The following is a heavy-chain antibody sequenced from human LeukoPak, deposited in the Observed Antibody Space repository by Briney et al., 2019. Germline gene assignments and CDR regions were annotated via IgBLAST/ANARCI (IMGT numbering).Heavy chain of an antibody. CDR2: IYHSGST. Sequence: SETLSLTCAVYGGSFSGYYWGWIRQPPGKGLEWIGSIYHSGSTYYNPSLKSRVTISVDTSKNQFSLKLSPVTAADTAVYYCARLDIVVVVAATNPYYYFDYWGQGTLVTVSS. CDR3: ARLDIVVVVAATNPYYYFDY. D-gene: IGHD2-15*01. CDR1: GGSFSGYY. J-gene: IGHJ4*02. V-gene: IGHV4-38-2*01.